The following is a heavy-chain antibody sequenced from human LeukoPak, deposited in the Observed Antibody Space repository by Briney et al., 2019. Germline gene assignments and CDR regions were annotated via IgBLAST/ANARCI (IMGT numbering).Heavy chain of an antibody. J-gene: IGHJ6*03. CDR3: ARAWGDYGDYEYYYYYMDV. Sequence: ASVKVSCKASGGTFSSYAISWVRQAPGQGLEWMGGIIPIFGTANYAQKFQGRVTITADKSTSTAYMELSSLRSEDTAVYYCARAWGDYGDYEYYYYYMDVWGKGTTVTVSS. CDR1: GGTFSSYA. CDR2: IIPIFGTA. V-gene: IGHV1-69*06. D-gene: IGHD4-17*01.